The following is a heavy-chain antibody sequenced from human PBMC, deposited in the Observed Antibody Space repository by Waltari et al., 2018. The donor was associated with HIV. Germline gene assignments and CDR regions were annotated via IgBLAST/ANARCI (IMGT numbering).Heavy chain of an antibody. D-gene: IGHD6-13*01. CDR3: ATEAAAGTVPIDY. CDR1: GFTLSSYS. Sequence: EVQMVESGGGLVKPGGSLRLSCAASGFTLSSYSMHWVGKAPGKGLEWVSSISSSSSYIYYADSVKGRFTISRDNAKNSLYLQMNSLRAEDTAVYYCATEAAAGTVPIDYWGQGTLVTVSS. V-gene: IGHV3-21*01. J-gene: IGHJ4*02. CDR2: ISSSSSYI.